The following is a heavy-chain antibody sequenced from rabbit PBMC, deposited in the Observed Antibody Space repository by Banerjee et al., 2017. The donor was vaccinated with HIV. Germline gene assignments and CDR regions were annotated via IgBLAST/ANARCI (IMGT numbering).Heavy chain of an antibody. CDR1: GFSFSSSYY. V-gene: IGHV1S40*01. D-gene: IGHD2-1*01. J-gene: IGHJ3*01. Sequence: QSLEESGGDLVKPGASLTLTCTASGFSFSSSYYMCWVRQAPGKGLEWIACIYAGSSGSTYYASWAKGRFTISEASSTTVTLQMTSLTAADTATYFCAREPRFSYDDYGDYTRLDLLGPGTLVTVS. CDR2: IYAGSSGST. CDR3: AREPRFSYDDYGDYTRLDL.